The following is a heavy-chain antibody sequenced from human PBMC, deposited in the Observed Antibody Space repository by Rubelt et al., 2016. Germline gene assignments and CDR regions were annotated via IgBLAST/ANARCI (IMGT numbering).Heavy chain of an antibody. J-gene: IGHJ6*02. D-gene: IGHD6-25*01. CDR2: ISSSSSTI. Sequence: EVKLLESGGGLVQPGGSLRLSCAASGFTLSSYGMNWVRRAPGKGLEWISYISSSSSTIYSADSVKGRLTISRDNAKNSLYPQMDSLGDGDTAVYYCARGSRVSSGGRGMDVWGQGTTVIVSS. CDR3: ARGSRVSSGGRGMDV. V-gene: IGHV3-48*02. CDR1: GFTLSSYG.